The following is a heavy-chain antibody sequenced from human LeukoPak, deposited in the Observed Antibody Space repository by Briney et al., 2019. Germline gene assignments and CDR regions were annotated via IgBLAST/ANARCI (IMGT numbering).Heavy chain of an antibody. CDR1: GGSISRDGHY. CDR2: VSSSGTT. CDR3: ARRRTIFDY. J-gene: IGHJ4*02. V-gene: IGHV4-31*03. D-gene: IGHD1-7*01. Sequence: SQTLSLTCTVSGGSISRDGHYWSWIRQYPGKGLESIGSVSSSGTTTYNPSLKSRVTISLDTSQNQFSLNLRSLTAADTAVYYCARRRTIFDYWGQGTLVTVSS.